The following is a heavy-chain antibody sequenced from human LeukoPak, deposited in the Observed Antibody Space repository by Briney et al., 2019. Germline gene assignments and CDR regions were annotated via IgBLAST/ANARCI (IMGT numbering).Heavy chain of an antibody. J-gene: IGHJ2*01. Sequence: SCKVSGYTLTELSMHWVRQAPGKGLEWVGFISYDGTKTEYGDSVKGRFTISRDISKNTVHLHLTSLTTEDTSVFFCAKDNILKYFGARTTNWYFDVWGRGTLVTVSS. CDR2: ISYDGTKT. CDR3: AKDNILKYFGARTTNWYFDV. CDR1: GYTLTELS. V-gene: IGHV3-30*18. D-gene: IGHD4/OR15-4a*01.